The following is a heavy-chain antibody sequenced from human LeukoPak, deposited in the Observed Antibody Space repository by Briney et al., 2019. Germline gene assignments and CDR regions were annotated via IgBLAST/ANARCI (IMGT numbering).Heavy chain of an antibody. V-gene: IGHV3-23*01. J-gene: IGHJ5*02. D-gene: IGHD3-22*01. CDR1: GFIFNNYG. Sequence: GSLRLSCAASGFIFNNYGLIWVRQAPGKGLEWVSAISNDGGGTQYADFVEGRFTISRDNSKNTLFLQMSSLRAEDTALYYCAKGSSGYFADLWGQGTLVTVSS. CDR3: AKGSSGYFADL. CDR2: ISNDGGGT.